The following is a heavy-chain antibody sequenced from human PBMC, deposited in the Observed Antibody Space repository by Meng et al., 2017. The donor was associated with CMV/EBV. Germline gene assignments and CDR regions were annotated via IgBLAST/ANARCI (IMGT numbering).Heavy chain of an antibody. CDR2: ITGGGGST. D-gene: IGHD3-3*01. Sequence: SCKASGYTFTSYYMHWVRQAPGQGLEWVSGITGGGGSTYYADSVKGRFTISRDNSKNTLYLQMNSLTAKDTAIYFCAKYYDLWSGYGSYFDSWGQGTLVTVSS. V-gene: IGHV3-23*01. CDR1: GYTFTSYY. J-gene: IGHJ4*02. CDR3: AKYYDLWSGYGSYFDS.